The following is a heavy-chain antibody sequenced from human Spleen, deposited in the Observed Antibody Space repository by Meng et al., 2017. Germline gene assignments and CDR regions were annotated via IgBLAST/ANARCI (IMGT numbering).Heavy chain of an antibody. CDR3: ARVAGDSPYYGLDV. Sequence: SETLSLTCSVSGGSISTFYWSWIRQPPGKGLEWIGYIFHSGSTNYNPSLKSRVTISGDTSKNQFSLNLSSVTAADTAVYYCARVAGDSPYYGLDVWGRGSTVTGAS. V-gene: IGHV4-59*01. D-gene: IGHD6-19*01. CDR1: GGSISTFY. J-gene: IGHJ6*02. CDR2: IFHSGST.